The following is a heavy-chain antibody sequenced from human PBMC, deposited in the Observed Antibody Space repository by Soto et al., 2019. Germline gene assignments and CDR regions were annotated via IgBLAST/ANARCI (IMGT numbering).Heavy chain of an antibody. CDR3: AKDQIYSYGSVLDY. Sequence: QVQLVESGGGVVQPGRSLRLSCAASGFTFSSYGMHWVRQAPGKGLEWVAVISDDGSNKYYADSVKGRFTISRDNSKNTLYLQMNSLRAEDTAVYYCAKDQIYSYGSVLDYWGQGTLVTVSS. V-gene: IGHV3-30*18. CDR1: GFTFSSYG. D-gene: IGHD5-18*01. CDR2: ISDDGSNK. J-gene: IGHJ4*02.